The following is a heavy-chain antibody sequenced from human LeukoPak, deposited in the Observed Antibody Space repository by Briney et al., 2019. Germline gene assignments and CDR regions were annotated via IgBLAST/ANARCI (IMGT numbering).Heavy chain of an antibody. Sequence: GGSLRLSCAASGFIFSRYAMTWVRQAPGKGLEWVAVISYDGSNKYYADSVKGRFTISRDNSKNTLYPQMNSLRAEDTAVYYCAKDDDFWSGHDAFDIWGQGTMVTVSS. D-gene: IGHD3-3*01. CDR2: ISYDGSNK. CDR3: AKDDDFWSGHDAFDI. CDR1: GFIFSRYA. J-gene: IGHJ3*02. V-gene: IGHV3-30*18.